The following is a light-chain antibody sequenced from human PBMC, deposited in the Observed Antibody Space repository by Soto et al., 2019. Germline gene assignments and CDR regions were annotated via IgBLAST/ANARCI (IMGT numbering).Light chain of an antibody. CDR1: SSDVGAYNF. V-gene: IGLV2-14*03. J-gene: IGLJ1*01. CDR3: MSFTSSNTYV. Sequence: QSALTQPASVSGSPGQSITISCTGTSSDVGAYNFVSWYQHYPDKAPKVVIYDVANRPSGVSYRFSASKSGNTAFLTISGLQAEDEADYYCMSFTSSNTYVFGTGTKLTVL. CDR2: DVA.